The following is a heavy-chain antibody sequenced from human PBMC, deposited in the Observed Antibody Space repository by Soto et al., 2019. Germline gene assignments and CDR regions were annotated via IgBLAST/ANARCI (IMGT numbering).Heavy chain of an antibody. J-gene: IGHJ6*02. D-gene: IGHD1-26*01. CDR3: ARHVELTYSYYYGMDV. CDR1: GYSFTSYW. V-gene: IGHV5-51*01. CDR2: IYPGDSDT. Sequence: HGESLKISCKGSGYSFTSYWIGWVRQMPGKGLEWMGIIYPGDSDTRYSPSFQGQVTISADKSISTAYLQWSSLKASDTAMYYCARHVELTYSYYYGMDVWGQGTTVTVSS.